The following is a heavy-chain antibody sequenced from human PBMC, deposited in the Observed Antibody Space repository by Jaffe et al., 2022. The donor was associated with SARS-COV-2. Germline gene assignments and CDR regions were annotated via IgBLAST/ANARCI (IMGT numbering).Heavy chain of an antibody. V-gene: IGHV3-7*01. D-gene: IGHD4-17*01. CDR3: ARDRGTVTSDY. CDR1: GFTFSSYW. CDR2: IKQDGSEE. Sequence: EVQLVESGGGLVQPGGSLRLSCAASGFTFSSYWMSWVRQAPGKGLEWVANIKQDGSEEYYVDSVKGRFTISRDNAKNSLYLQMNSLRAEDAAVYYCARDRGTVTSDYWGQGTLVTVSS. J-gene: IGHJ4*02.